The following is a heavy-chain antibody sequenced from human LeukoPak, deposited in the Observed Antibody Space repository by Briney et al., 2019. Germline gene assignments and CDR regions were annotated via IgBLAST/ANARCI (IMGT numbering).Heavy chain of an antibody. CDR1: GGSISSSSYY. J-gene: IGHJ5*02. Sequence: PSETLFLTCTVSGGSISSSSYYWGWIRQPPGKGLEWIGSIYYSGSTYYNPSLESRVTISVDTSKNQFSLKLSSVTAADTAVYYCASAYYYGSGSYLNWFDPWGQGTLVTVSS. CDR3: ASAYYYGSGSYLNWFDP. CDR2: IYYSGST. D-gene: IGHD3-10*01. V-gene: IGHV4-39*01.